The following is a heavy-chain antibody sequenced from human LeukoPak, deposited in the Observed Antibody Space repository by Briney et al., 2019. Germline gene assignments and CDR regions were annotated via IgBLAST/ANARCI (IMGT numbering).Heavy chain of an antibody. CDR1: GYTFTSYY. Sequence: GASVKVSCKASGYTFTSYYMHWVRQAPGQGLEWMGIINPSGGSTSYAQKFQGRVTMTRDTSTSTVYMELSSLRSEDTAVYYCARAQSTTIFGVVIISDTFQHWGQGTLVTVSS. CDR3: ARAQSTTIFGVVIISDTFQH. D-gene: IGHD3-3*01. J-gene: IGHJ1*01. CDR2: INPSGGST. V-gene: IGHV1-46*01.